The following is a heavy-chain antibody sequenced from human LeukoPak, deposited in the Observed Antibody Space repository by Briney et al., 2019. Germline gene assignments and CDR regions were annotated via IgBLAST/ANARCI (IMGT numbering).Heavy chain of an antibody. V-gene: IGHV3-33*01. CDR2: IWYDGSIQ. J-gene: IGHJ4*02. D-gene: IGHD2-15*01. CDR1: GFTFSSYG. Sequence: PGGSLRLSCAASGFTFSSYGMHWVRRAPGKGLEWVAAIWYDGSIQYYADSVKGRFTISRDNSENTLYLQMDSLRAEDTAVYYCARAGYCSGGSCYGSDYWGQGTLVSVSS. CDR3: ARAGYCSGGSCYGSDY.